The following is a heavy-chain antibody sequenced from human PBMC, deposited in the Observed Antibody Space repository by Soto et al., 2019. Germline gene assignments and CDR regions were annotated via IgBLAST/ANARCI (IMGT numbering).Heavy chain of an antibody. D-gene: IGHD6-13*01. Sequence: PGGSLRLSCSASGFTFSNYAMHWVRQAPGKGLECVSVITSNGGSTYYADSVTGRFAISRDNSKNTLFLQVSSLRVEDTAVYYCVKDRGSSWYDTYYFGMDVWGQGTTVTVSS. CDR2: ITSNGGST. CDR3: VKDRGSSWYDTYYFGMDV. V-gene: IGHV3-64D*06. J-gene: IGHJ6*02. CDR1: GFTFSNYA.